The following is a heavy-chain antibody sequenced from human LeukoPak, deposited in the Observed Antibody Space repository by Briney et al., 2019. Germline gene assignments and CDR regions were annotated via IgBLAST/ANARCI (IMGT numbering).Heavy chain of an antibody. D-gene: IGHD5-18*01. CDR3: ARRRRSYVDY. CDR2: IYYSGST. J-gene: IGHJ4*02. V-gene: IGHV4-31*03. Sequence: PSETLSLTCTVSGGSISSGGYYWSWIRQHPGKGLEWIGYIYYSGSTYYNPSLKSRVTISVDTSKNQFSLKLSSVTAADPAVYYCARRRRSYVDYWGQGTLVSVSS. CDR1: GGSISSGGYY.